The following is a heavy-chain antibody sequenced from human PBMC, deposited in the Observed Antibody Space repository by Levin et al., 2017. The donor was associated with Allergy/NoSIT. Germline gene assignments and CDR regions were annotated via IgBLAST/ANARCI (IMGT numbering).Heavy chain of an antibody. Sequence: ASVKVSCKASGGTFSSYAISWVRQAPGQGLEWMGGIIPIFGTANYAQKFQGRVTITADESTSTAYMELSSLRSEDTAVYYCARDRVAARLYNWFDPWGQGTLVTVSS. CDR3: ARDRVAARLYNWFDP. J-gene: IGHJ5*02. D-gene: IGHD6-6*01. V-gene: IGHV1-69*13. CDR2: IIPIFGTA. CDR1: GGTFSSYA.